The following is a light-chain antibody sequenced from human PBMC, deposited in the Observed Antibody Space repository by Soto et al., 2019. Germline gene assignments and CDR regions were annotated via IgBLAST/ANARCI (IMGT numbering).Light chain of an antibody. CDR1: QSVRSY. J-gene: IGKJ4*01. CDR3: QQRSNLLLT. CDR2: AAS. Sequence: EIVLTQSPATLSLSPGDRATISCRASQSVRSYLAWYQQKPGQAPRLLIYAASNMATGIPARFSGSGSGTDFTLTISSLEPEDFAAYYCQQRSNLLLTFGGGTKVEIK. V-gene: IGKV3-11*01.